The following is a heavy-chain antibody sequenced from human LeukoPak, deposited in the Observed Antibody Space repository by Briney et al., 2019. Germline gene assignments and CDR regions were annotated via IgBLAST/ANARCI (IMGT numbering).Heavy chain of an antibody. J-gene: IGHJ4*02. CDR3: ARVDTVMAYYFDL. CDR1: GFTVSTNC. D-gene: IGHD5-18*01. Sequence: GGSLTLSCAASGFTVSTNCMTWVRQATGKGLEWVSTICSGGTTYYADSVMGRFTISRHNSRNTLYLQMNSLRAEDTAVYYCARVDTVMAYYFDLWGQGTLVTVSS. CDR2: ICSGGTT. V-gene: IGHV3-53*04.